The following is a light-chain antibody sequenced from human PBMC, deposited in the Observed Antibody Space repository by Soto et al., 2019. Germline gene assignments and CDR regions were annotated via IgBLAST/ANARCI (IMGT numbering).Light chain of an antibody. CDR3: SSYTSSSTLYV. CDR2: DVS. Sequence: QSALTQPASVSGSPGQSITISCTGTSSDVGGYNYVSWYQPHPGKAPKLMIYDVSNRPSGVSNRFSGSKSGNTASRTISGLQAEDEADYYCSSYTSSSTLYVFGTGTKLNVL. CDR1: SSDVGGYNY. V-gene: IGLV2-14*01. J-gene: IGLJ1*01.